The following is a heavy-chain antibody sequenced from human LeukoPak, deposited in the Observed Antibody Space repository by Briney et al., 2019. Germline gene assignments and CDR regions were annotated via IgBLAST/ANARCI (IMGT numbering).Heavy chain of an antibody. CDR2: ISSSSTYI. D-gene: IGHD7-27*01. V-gene: IGHV3-21*01. Sequence: PGGSLRLSCVASGFTFNNYNMNWVRQAPGKGLDWVSSISSSSTYIFYADSVKGRFTISRDNANNSLYLQINSLRVEDTAVYYCGRGHWGLDYWGQGTLVTVSS. CDR3: GRGHWGLDY. J-gene: IGHJ4*02. CDR1: GFTFNNYN.